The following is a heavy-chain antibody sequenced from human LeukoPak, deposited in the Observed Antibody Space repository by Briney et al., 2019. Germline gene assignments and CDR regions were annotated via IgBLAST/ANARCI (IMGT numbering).Heavy chain of an antibody. D-gene: IGHD3-16*01. J-gene: IGHJ4*02. V-gene: IGHV3-7*01. Sequence: GGSLRLSCAASGSTFSSSWMSWVRQAPGKGLEWVANIKQDGSEKYYVDSVKGRFTTSRDNAKNSLFLQMNSLRAEDTAVYYCARVRGSYSFDCWGQGTLVTVSS. CDR2: IKQDGSEK. CDR3: ARVRGSYSFDC. CDR1: GSTFSSSW.